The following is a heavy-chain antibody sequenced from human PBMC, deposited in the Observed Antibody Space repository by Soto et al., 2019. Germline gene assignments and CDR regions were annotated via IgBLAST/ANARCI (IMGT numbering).Heavy chain of an antibody. CDR3: ARDPTDDSSGYYSN. Sequence: QVQLVESGGGVVQPGRSLRLSCAASGFTFSSYAMHWVRQAPGKGLEWVAVISYDGSNKYYADSVKGRFTISRDNSKNTLYLQMNSLRAKDTAVYYCARDPTDDSSGYYSNWGQGTLVTVSS. J-gene: IGHJ4*02. D-gene: IGHD3-22*01. V-gene: IGHV3-30-3*01. CDR2: ISYDGSNK. CDR1: GFTFSSYA.